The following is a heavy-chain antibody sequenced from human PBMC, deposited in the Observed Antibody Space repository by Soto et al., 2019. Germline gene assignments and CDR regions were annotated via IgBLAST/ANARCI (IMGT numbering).Heavy chain of an antibody. CDR1: GGSISSYY. Sequence: SETLSLTCTVSGGSISSYYWSWIGQPPGKGLEWIGYIYYSGSTNYNPSLKSRVTISVDTSKNQLSLKLSSVTAADTAVYYCARRYGYSFDYWGQGTLVTVSS. CDR2: IYYSGST. CDR3: ARRYGYSFDY. V-gene: IGHV4-59*08. D-gene: IGHD5-18*01. J-gene: IGHJ4*02.